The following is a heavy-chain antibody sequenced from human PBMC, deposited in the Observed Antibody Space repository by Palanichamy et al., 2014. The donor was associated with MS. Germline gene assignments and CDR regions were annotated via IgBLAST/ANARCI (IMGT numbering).Heavy chain of an antibody. D-gene: IGHD3-22*01. CDR1: GFTFSSYS. J-gene: IGHJ4*02. CDR2: ISSSSSYI. Sequence: EVQLVESGGGLVKPGGSLRLSCAASGFTFSSYSMNWVRQAPGKGLEWVSSISSSSSYIYYADSVKGRFTISRDNAKNSLYLQMNSLRAEDTAVYYCARTVTYYYDSSGYSTGVYYFDYWGQGTLVTVSS. CDR3: ARTVTYYYDSSGYSTGVYYFDY. V-gene: IGHV3-21*01.